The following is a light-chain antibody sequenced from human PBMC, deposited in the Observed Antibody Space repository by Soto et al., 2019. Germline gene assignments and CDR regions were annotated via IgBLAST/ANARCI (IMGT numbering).Light chain of an antibody. Sequence: QLVLTQSPSASASLGASVKLTCTLSSGHSNYAIAWHQQQPGKGPRYLMNLNSDGSHIKGDGIPDRFSGSISGAERYLTISSLQSEDEADYYCQTWGTGVVVFGGGTKLTVL. CDR2: LNSDGSH. CDR1: SGHSNYA. V-gene: IGLV4-69*02. CDR3: QTWGTGVVV. J-gene: IGLJ3*02.